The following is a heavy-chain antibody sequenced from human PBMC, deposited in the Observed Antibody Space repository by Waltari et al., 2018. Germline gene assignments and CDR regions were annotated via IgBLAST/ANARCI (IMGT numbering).Heavy chain of an antibody. CDR1: GYSISSGYY. Sequence: QVQQQESGPGLVKPSETLSLTCAVSGYSISSGYYWGWIRQPPGKGLEWIGSIYHSGSTFYNPSLKSRVTISVDTSKNQFSLKLSSVTAADTAVYYCARDTPAPRITGATSVDYWGQGTLVTVSS. J-gene: IGHJ4*02. CDR2: IYHSGST. V-gene: IGHV4-38-2*02. D-gene: IGHD1-20*01. CDR3: ARDTPAPRITGATSVDY.